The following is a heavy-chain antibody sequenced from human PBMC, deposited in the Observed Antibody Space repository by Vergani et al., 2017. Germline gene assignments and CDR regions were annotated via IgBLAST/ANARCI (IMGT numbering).Heavy chain of an antibody. D-gene: IGHD3-9*01. J-gene: IGHJ4*02. CDR3: ARVTLYDILTGYFDY. CDR1: GGYISSYY. CDR2: INYSGST. V-gene: IGHV4-59*12. Sequence: QVQLQESGPGLVKPSETLSLTCTVSGGYISSYYWSWIRQHPGKGLEWIGYINYSGSTNNNPSLKRRVTISVDTSKNQFSLKLSSVTAADTAVYYCARVTLYDILTGYFDYWGQGTLVTVSS.